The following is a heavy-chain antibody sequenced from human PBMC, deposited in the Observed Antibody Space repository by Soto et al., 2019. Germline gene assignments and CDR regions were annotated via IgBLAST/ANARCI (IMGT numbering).Heavy chain of an antibody. CDR1: GYSFSIYW. CDR2: IYPRDSDT. D-gene: IGHD2-2*02. V-gene: IGHV5-51*01. Sequence: GKSLKISCKGSGYSFSIYWIGWVRQMPGKGLEWMGLIYPRDSDTRYSPSFQGQVTISADKSISTAYLQWSSLKASDTAMYYCAXLGLTRYCSSSSCHTMDVWGQGTTVTV. J-gene: IGHJ6*02. CDR3: AXLGLTRYCSSSSCHTMDV.